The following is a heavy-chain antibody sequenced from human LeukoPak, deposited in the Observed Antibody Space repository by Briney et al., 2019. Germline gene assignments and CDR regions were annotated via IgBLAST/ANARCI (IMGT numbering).Heavy chain of an antibody. CDR1: GYTFTSYA. CDR3: ASAGGSGSYYNYDYYYYMDV. J-gene: IGHJ6*03. D-gene: IGHD3-10*01. V-gene: IGHV7-4-1*02. CDR2: ININTGNP. Sequence: ASVKVSCKASGYTFTSYAMNCVRQAPGAGLEWMGWININTGNPTYAQGFTGRFVFSLDTSFSTPYLQISSLKAEDTAVYYCASAGGSGSYYNYDYYYYMDVWGKGTTVTISS.